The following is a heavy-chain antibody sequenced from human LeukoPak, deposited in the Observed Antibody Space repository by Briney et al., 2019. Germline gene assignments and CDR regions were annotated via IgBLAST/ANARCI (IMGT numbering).Heavy chain of an antibody. CDR2: IYHSGST. V-gene: IGHV4-30-2*01. CDR1: GGTISDYQ. J-gene: IGHJ4*02. CDR3: AGSQRRAQFDY. Sequence: PSETLSLTCTISGGTISDYQWTWIRQPPGKGLEWIGYIYHSGSTYYNPSLKSRVTISVDRSKNQFSLKLSSVTAADTAVYYCAGSQRRAQFDYWGQGTLVTVSS.